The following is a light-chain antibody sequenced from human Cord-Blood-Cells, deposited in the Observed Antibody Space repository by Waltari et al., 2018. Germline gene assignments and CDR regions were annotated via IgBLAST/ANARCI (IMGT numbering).Light chain of an antibody. CDR3: SSYTSSSTVV. CDR2: YVS. V-gene: IGLV2-14*01. CDR1: SRDVGGYNY. Sequence: QSALTQPASVSGSPGQSIPISCTGTSRDVGGYNYVTWYQQPPGKAPKLLIYYVSKRPAGVSNRFAGSKSGNTASLTISGLQAEDEADYYCSSYTSSSTVVFGGGTKLTVL. J-gene: IGLJ2*01.